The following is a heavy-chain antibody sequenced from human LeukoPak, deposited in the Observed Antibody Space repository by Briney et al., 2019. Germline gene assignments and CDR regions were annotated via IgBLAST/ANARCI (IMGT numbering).Heavy chain of an antibody. CDR2: IYYSGST. V-gene: IGHV4-59*01. Sequence: SETLSLTCIVSGGSISSYYWSWIRQPPGKGLEWIGYIYYSGSTNYKPSLKSRVTISVATSKNQSSLRLSSVTAADTAVYYCARGYYDTHYYYYYMDVWGKGTTVTISS. J-gene: IGHJ6*03. CDR3: ARGYYDTHYYYYYMDV. D-gene: IGHD3-22*01. CDR1: GGSISSYY.